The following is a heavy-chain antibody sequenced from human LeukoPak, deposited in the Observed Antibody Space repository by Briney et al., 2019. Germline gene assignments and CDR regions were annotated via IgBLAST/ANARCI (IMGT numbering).Heavy chain of an antibody. V-gene: IGHV1-8*01. Sequence: ASVKVSCKASGYTFTSYDINWLRQATGQGLEWMGWMNPNSGNTGYAQKFQGRVTMTRNTSISTAYMELSSLRSEDTAVYYCARYSGWNDAFDIWGQGTMVTVSS. J-gene: IGHJ3*02. D-gene: IGHD6-19*01. CDR3: ARYSGWNDAFDI. CDR1: GYTFTSYD. CDR2: MNPNSGNT.